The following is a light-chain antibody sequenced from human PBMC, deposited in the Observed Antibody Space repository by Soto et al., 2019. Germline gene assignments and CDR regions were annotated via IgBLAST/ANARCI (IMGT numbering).Light chain of an antibody. CDR3: SSYRSSIIPVV. V-gene: IGLV2-14*01. CDR1: SSDVGGYNY. J-gene: IGLJ2*01. Sequence: QSALTQPPSVSGSPGQSITISCTGTSSDVGGYNYVSWYQQHPGKAPKLMIYEVSNRPSGVAGRFFGSKSGNTASLTISGLQPEDEAEYYCSSYRSSIIPVVFGGGTKLTVL. CDR2: EVS.